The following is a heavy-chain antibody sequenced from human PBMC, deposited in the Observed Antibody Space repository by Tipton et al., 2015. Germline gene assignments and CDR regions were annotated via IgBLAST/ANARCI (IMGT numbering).Heavy chain of an antibody. CDR2: SSGTGDST. CDR3: AKLKTWNHDFDS. D-gene: IGHD1-14*01. CDR1: GFIFTSYA. Sequence: GSLRLSCAASGFIFTSYAMTWVRQVPGKGLEWVSSSSGTGDSTFYADSVKGRFIISRDNSKDTSYLQMNSLRAEDTALYYCAKLKTWNHDFDSWGQGTLVTVSS. V-gene: IGHV3-23*01. J-gene: IGHJ4*02.